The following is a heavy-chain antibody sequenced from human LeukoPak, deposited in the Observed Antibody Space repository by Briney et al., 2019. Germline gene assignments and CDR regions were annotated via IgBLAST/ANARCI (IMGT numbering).Heavy chain of an antibody. CDR3: ARLTYSSGYDYFQY. V-gene: IGHV1-2*02. J-gene: IGHJ1*01. CDR1: GYTFTGYY. CDR2: INPNSGGT. Sequence: ASVRVSCKASGYTFTGYYMHWVRQAPGQGLEWMGWINPNSGGTNYAQKFQGRVTMTRDTSISTAYMELSRLRSDDTAVYYCARLTYSSGYDYFQYWGQGTLVTVSS. D-gene: IGHD3-22*01.